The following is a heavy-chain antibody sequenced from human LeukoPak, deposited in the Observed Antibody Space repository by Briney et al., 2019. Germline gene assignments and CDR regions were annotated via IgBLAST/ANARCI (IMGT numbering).Heavy chain of an antibody. CDR2: ISYDGSNK. CDR3: ARVGRGYSFNVYYFDY. J-gene: IGHJ4*02. Sequence: GRSLRLSCAASGFTFSNFAMHWVRQAPGKGLEWVAIISYDGSNKYYVDSVKGRFTISRDNSKNTLYLQMNSLRAEDTAVYYCARVGRGYSFNVYYFDYWGQGTLVTVSS. CDR1: GFTFSNFA. V-gene: IGHV3-30*04. D-gene: IGHD5-18*01.